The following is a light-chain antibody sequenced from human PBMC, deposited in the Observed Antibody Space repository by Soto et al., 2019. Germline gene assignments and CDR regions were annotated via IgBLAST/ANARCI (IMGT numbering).Light chain of an antibody. J-gene: IGKJ1*01. Sequence: EVVLTQSPATLSLSPGERATLSCRASQSVGDWLAWYQQTPGRPPRLLIYDVSNRATGIPARFSGSGSGTDFTLTISSLEPEDFAVYYCHQRTWPWTFGQGTKVEIK. V-gene: IGKV3-11*01. CDR2: DVS. CDR1: QSVGDW. CDR3: HQRTWPWT.